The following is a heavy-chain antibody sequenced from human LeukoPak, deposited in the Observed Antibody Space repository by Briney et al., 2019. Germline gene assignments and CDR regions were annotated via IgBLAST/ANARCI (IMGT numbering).Heavy chain of an antibody. V-gene: IGHV3-23*01. CDR2: ITGGGGTT. CDR1: GFTFSTYA. Sequence: GGSLRLSCAAYGFTFSTYAMSWVRRTPGKGLEWVSAITGGGGTTYYADSVKGRFTTSRDNSKNTLYLQMNSLRAEDTAVYYCAKDPPILRWSFDYWGQGTLVTVSS. J-gene: IGHJ4*02. CDR3: AKDPPILRWSFDY. D-gene: IGHD4-23*01.